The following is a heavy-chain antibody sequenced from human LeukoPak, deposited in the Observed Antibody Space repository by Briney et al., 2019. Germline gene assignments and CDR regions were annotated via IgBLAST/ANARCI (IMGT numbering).Heavy chain of an antibody. CDR2: IIPIFGTA. Sequence: WASVKVSCKASGGTFSSYAISWVRQAPGQGLEWMGGIIPIFGTANYAQKFQGRVTITADESTSTAYMELSSLRSEDTAVYYCARDTPYYYDSSGYYDYWGQGTLVTVSS. D-gene: IGHD3-22*01. CDR1: GGTFSSYA. J-gene: IGHJ4*02. V-gene: IGHV1-69*01. CDR3: ARDTPYYYDSSGYYDY.